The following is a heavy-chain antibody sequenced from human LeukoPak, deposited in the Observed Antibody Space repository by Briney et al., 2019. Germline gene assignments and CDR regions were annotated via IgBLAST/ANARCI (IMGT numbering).Heavy chain of an antibody. CDR1: GGSVSSGSYY. D-gene: IGHD5-24*01. V-gene: IGHV4-61*01. Sequence: SETLSLTCTVSGGSVSSGSYYWSWIRQPPGKGLEWIGYIYYSGSTNYNPSLKSRVTISVDTSKNQFSLKLSSVTAADTAVYYCARRKEMATIPPFDIWGQGTMVTVSS. CDR2: IYYSGST. CDR3: ARRKEMATIPPFDI. J-gene: IGHJ3*02.